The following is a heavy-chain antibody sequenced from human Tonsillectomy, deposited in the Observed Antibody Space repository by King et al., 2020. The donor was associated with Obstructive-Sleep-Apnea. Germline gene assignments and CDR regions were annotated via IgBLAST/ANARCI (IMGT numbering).Heavy chain of an antibody. D-gene: IGHD4-17*01. Sequence: VQLVESGGGVVQPGRSLRLSCAASGFTFSSYAMHWVRQAPGKGLEWVAVISYDGSNKYYADSVKGRFTISRDNSKNTLYLQMNSLRAEDTAVYYCAREGDPYGAVGDYDYWGQGTLVTVSS. V-gene: IGHV3-30*04. CDR3: AREGDPYGAVGDYDY. CDR1: GFTFSSYA. J-gene: IGHJ4*02. CDR2: ISYDGSNK.